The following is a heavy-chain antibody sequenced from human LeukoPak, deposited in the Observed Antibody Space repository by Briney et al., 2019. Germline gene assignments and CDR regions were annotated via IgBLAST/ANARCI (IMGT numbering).Heavy chain of an antibody. J-gene: IGHJ4*02. CDR3: TAPIVGTTRLDY. CDR1: GFTFSNAW. Sequence: GGSLGLCCAASGFTFSNAWMSWVRQAPGKGLEWVGRIESKTDGGTTAYAAPVKSRFTISRDDSKSTLFLQMNSLKTEDTAVYYCTAPIVGTTRLDYWGQGTLVTVSS. CDR2: IESKTDGGTT. D-gene: IGHD1-26*01. V-gene: IGHV3-15*04.